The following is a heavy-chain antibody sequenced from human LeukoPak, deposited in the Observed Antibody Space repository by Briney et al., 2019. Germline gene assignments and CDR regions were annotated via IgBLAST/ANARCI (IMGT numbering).Heavy chain of an antibody. CDR2: IYYSGST. Sequence: SETLSLTCTVSGGSISNYYWSWIRRPPGKGLEWIGHIYYSGSTNYNPSLKSRITISVDTSKNQFSLKLTSVTAADTAVYYCARDRYSSGWYRGSDWFDPWGQGTLVTVSS. V-gene: IGHV4-59*01. D-gene: IGHD6-19*01. CDR3: ARDRYSSGWYRGSDWFDP. CDR1: GGSISNYY. J-gene: IGHJ5*02.